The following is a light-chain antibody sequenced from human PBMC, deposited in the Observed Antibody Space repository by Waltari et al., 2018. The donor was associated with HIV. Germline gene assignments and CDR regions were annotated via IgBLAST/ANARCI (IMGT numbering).Light chain of an antibody. CDR3: QAWDSNTAHVL. J-gene: IGLJ2*01. V-gene: IGLV3-1*01. CDR2: QDR. CDR1: KLGDKY. Sequence: SYDLTQPPSVSVSPGQTASITCSGDKLGDKYASWYQQTAGQSPVLVIFQDRQRPSGTPDRFSGSNAGNTATLTISGTQAMDEADYYCQAWDSNTAHVLFGGGTKVTVL.